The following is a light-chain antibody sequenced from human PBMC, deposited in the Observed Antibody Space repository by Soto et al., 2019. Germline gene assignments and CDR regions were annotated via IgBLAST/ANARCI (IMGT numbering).Light chain of an antibody. CDR3: QQYYSNSYT. Sequence: DIVMTQSPDSLAVSLGERATINCKSSQSVSYTSGGKNYLAWYQQKPGQPPQLLISWASTRESGVPDRFSGSGSRTDFTLTISSLQAEDVAVYYCQQYYSNSYTFGQGTKLEIK. CDR1: QSVSYTSGGKNY. J-gene: IGKJ2*01. V-gene: IGKV4-1*01. CDR2: WAS.